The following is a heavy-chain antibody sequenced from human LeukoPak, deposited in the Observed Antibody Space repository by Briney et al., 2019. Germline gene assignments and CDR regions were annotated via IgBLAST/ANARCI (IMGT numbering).Heavy chain of an antibody. D-gene: IGHD5-18*01. CDR3: ASDLRGYSYGNPGFDY. V-gene: IGHV4-38-2*02. J-gene: IGHJ4*02. CDR2: SYHSGST. Sequence: PSETLTLTCTVSGYSISSGYYWGWLRQPPGKGLGCIGSSYHSGSTYYKPSLKSRVTISVDTFKNKFSLKLSTVTAADTAVYYCASDLRGYSYGNPGFDYWGQGILVIVSS. CDR1: GYSISSGYY.